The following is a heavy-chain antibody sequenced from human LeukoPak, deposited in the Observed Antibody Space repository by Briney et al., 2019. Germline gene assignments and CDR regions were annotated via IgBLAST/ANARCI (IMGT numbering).Heavy chain of an antibody. J-gene: IGHJ4*02. D-gene: IGHD5-24*01. Sequence: GGSLRLSCAASGFTFSSYTMSWVRQASGKGLEWVSAISGSGGSTYYADSVKGRFTISRDNSKNTLYLQMNSLRAEDTAVYYCAKVWSDGYNSDYWGQGTLVTVSS. CDR3: AKVWSDGYNSDY. CDR2: ISGSGGST. CDR1: GFTFSSYT. V-gene: IGHV3-23*01.